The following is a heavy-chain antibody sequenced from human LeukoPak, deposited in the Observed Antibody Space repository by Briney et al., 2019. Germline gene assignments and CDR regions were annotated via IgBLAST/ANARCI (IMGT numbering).Heavy chain of an antibody. J-gene: IGHJ4*02. Sequence: GGSLRLSCAASGFTFSSYSMNWVRQAPGKGLEWVSAISGSGGSTYYADSVKGRFTISRDNSKNTLYLQMNSLRAEDTAVYYCARGMTTVTTRVASALKYWGQGTLVTVSS. D-gene: IGHD4-17*01. CDR2: ISGSGGST. CDR3: ARGMTTVTTRVASALKY. CDR1: GFTFSSYS. V-gene: IGHV3-23*01.